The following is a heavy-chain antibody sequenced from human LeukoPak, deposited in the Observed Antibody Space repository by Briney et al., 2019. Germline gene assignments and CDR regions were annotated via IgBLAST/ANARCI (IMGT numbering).Heavy chain of an antibody. Sequence: GAGVHVSCKACVYTFTSYGIRWVGLAPGQGMEWIGWICAYHGNTNYAQKLQGRVTMTTETSTSTAYMELRSLRSDATAVYCCARDSHYYGSGSPFDYWGQGTLVTVSS. CDR3: ARDSHYYGSGSPFDY. CDR2: ICAYHGNT. CDR1: VYTFTSYG. D-gene: IGHD3-10*01. J-gene: IGHJ4*02. V-gene: IGHV1-18*01.